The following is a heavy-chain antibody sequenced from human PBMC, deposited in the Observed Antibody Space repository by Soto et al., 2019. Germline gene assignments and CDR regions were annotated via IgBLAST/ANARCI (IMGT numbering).Heavy chain of an antibody. CDR1: GYTFTSYY. CDR3: AKRGWSDAFDI. Sequence: ASVKVSCKASGYTFTSYYMHWVRQAPGQGLEWMGIINTSGGSTSYAQKFQGRVTMTRDTSTSTVYMELSSLRSEDTAVYYCAKRGWSDAFDIWGQGTMVTVSS. J-gene: IGHJ3*02. CDR2: INTSGGST. V-gene: IGHV1-46*01. D-gene: IGHD6-19*01.